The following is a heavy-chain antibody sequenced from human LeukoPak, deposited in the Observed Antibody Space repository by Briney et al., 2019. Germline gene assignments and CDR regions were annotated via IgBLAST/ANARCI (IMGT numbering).Heavy chain of an antibody. V-gene: IGHV3-30*02. Sequence: PGGSLTLSCAASGFTFSSYGMHLVRQAPSKGLEGVAFIRYDGSNKHYADSVKGRFTISRDNSKNTLYLQINSQRAEDTAVYHCATAVYNYYSSVSYFDYWGQGTLVTVSS. J-gene: IGHJ4*02. CDR3: ATAVYNYYSSVSYFDY. D-gene: IGHD3-10*01. CDR1: GFTFSSYG. CDR2: IRYDGSNK.